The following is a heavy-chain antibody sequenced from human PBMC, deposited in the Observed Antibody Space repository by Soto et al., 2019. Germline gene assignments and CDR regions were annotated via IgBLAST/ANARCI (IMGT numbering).Heavy chain of an antibody. CDR1: GGSISSYY. Sequence: QVQLQESGPGLVKPSETLSLTCTVSGGSISSYYWSWIRQSPGKGLEWIGYIYTGGSTNYSPSLKSRVTISVDTSKNQFSLKMTSVTAADTAVYYCARDVSCSSTSCYNSDWFDPWGQGTLVTVSS. CDR3: ARDVSCSSTSCYNSDWFDP. J-gene: IGHJ5*02. V-gene: IGHV4-59*01. CDR2: IYTGGST. D-gene: IGHD2-2*01.